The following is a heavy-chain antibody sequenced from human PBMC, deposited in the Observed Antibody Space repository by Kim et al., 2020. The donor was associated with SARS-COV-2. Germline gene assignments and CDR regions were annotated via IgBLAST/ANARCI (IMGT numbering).Heavy chain of an antibody. CDR2: LRSRRDGGAG. Sequence: GGSLRLSCAASGFTFSRVWLSWVRQAPGKGLEWVARLRSRRDGGAGDYAAPVKGRFIIARDDSKNTLYLEMNGLAAEDTAVYYCTTDWERSGGLCDGEACYAASLWGQGTLVTVSA. D-gene: IGHD2-21*01. V-gene: IGHV3-15*01. CDR1: GFTFSRVW. J-gene: IGHJ4*02. CDR3: TTDWERSGGLCDGEACYAASL.